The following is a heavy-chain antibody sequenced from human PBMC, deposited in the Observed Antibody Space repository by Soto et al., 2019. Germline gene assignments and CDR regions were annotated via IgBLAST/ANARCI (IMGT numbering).Heavy chain of an antibody. CDR3: AKEGGDYGPFYYYYYGMDV. J-gene: IGHJ6*02. CDR2: ISGSGGST. CDR1: GFTFSSYA. V-gene: IGHV3-23*01. D-gene: IGHD4-17*01. Sequence: EVQLLESGGGLVQPGGSLRLSCAASGFTFSSYAMSWVRQAPGKGLEWVSAISGSGGSTYYADSVKGRFTISRDNSKNTLYLQMNSLRAEDTAVYYCAKEGGDYGPFYYYYYGMDVWGQGTTVTVSS.